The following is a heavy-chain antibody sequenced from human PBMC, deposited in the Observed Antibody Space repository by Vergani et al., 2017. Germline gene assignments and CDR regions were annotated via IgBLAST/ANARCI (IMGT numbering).Heavy chain of an antibody. D-gene: IGHD1-26*01. J-gene: IGHJ4*02. CDR3: VKDAGSYENFFDS. CDR1: GVTFSTYA. V-gene: IGHV3-23*01. Sequence: EVQLLESGGSLKQPGGSVRLSCAASGVTFSTYAMHWVRQAPGKGLEWVSALTGGGGSTYYADSFKGRFIIFRDNSSDTLYLQMNSLRPEDTATDYCVKDAGSYENFFDSWGQGTLVTFSS. CDR2: LTGGGGST.